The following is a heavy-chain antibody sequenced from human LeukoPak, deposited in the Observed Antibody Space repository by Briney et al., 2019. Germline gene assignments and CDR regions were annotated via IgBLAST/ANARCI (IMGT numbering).Heavy chain of an antibody. CDR1: GYSFTNYW. J-gene: IGHJ4*02. D-gene: IGHD2-15*01. CDR3: ARHRPCSGGSCYSDY. Sequence: PGESLKISCKGSGYSFTNYWIGWVRQMPGKGLEWMGIIYPGDSDTRYSPSFQGQVTISADKSISTAYLQWSSLKASDTAMYYCARHRPCSGGSCYSDYWGQGTLVTVSS. V-gene: IGHV5-51*01. CDR2: IYPGDSDT.